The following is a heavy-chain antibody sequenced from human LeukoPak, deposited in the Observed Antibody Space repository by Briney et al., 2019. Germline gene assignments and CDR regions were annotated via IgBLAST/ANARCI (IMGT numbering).Heavy chain of an antibody. CDR1: GFTFSSYA. D-gene: IGHD3-22*01. V-gene: IGHV3-30-3*01. Sequence: GGSLRLSCAASGFTFSSYAMHWVRQAPGKGLEWVAVISYDGSNKYYADSVKGRFTSSRDNSKNTLYLQMNSLRAEDTAVYYCARDLVGIVNNAFDIWGQGTMVTVSS. CDR2: ISYDGSNK. CDR3: ARDLVGIVNNAFDI. J-gene: IGHJ3*02.